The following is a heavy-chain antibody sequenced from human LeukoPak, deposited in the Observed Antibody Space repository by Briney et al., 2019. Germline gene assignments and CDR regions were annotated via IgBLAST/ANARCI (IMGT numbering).Heavy chain of an antibody. D-gene: IGHD3-10*01. Sequence: GGSLRLSCAASGFTFSSYSMNWVRQAPGKGLEWVSYISSSSSTIYYADSVKGRFTISRDNAKNSLYLQMNSLRAEDTAVYYCASTFYGSGSYYSLSWFDPWGQGTLVTVSS. CDR2: ISSSSSTI. J-gene: IGHJ5*02. CDR3: ASTFYGSGSYYSLSWFDP. CDR1: GFTFSSYS. V-gene: IGHV3-48*04.